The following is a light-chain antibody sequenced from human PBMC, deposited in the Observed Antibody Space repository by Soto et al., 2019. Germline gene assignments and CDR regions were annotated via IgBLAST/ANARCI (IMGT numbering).Light chain of an antibody. J-gene: IGKJ5*01. CDR1: QSISSY. CDR2: GAS. CDR3: QQYNNWPLT. Sequence: EVVLTQSPDTLSLPPGERATLSCRASQSISSYLAWYQQKPGQAPRLLIYGASNRATGIPDRFSGSGSGTDFTLTISRLEPEDFAVYYCQQYNNWPLTFGQGTRLEIK. V-gene: IGKV3-11*01.